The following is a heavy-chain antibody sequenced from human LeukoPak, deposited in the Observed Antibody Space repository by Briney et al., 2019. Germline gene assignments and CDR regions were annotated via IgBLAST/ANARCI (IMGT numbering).Heavy chain of an antibody. CDR1: GGSISSYY. CDR3: ARVRDGDLYYFDY. Sequence: SETLSLTCTVSGGSISSYYWSWIRQPPGKGLGWIGYIYYSGSTNYNPSLKSRVTISVDTSKNQFSLKLSSVTAADTAVYYCARVRDGDLYYFDYWGQGTLVTVSS. V-gene: IGHV4-59*01. J-gene: IGHJ4*02. D-gene: IGHD4-17*01. CDR2: IYYSGST.